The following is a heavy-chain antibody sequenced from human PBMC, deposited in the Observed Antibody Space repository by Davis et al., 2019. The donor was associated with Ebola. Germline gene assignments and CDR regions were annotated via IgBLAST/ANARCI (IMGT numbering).Heavy chain of an antibody. CDR2: IYDQST. CDR3: ATTQWLREFDN. Sequence: GGSLRLSCTASGFTVSSNRMSWVRQAPGKGLEWVSVIYDQSTAYADAVRGRFIISRDKSNNTLYLEMSSLRVDDTAVYYCATTQWLREFDNWGQGTLVTVSS. V-gene: IGHV3-53*05. D-gene: IGHD6-19*01. CDR1: GFTVSSNR. J-gene: IGHJ4*02.